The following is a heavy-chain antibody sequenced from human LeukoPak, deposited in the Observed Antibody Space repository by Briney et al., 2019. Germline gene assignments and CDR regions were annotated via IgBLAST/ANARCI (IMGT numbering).Heavy chain of an antibody. CDR3: ARGSLLGYYYYYHMDV. J-gene: IGHJ6*03. D-gene: IGHD2-15*01. CDR2: IKQDGSEK. CDR1: GFTFSSYW. Sequence: GGSLRLSCAASGFTFSSYWMSWVRQAPGKGLEWVANIKQDGSEKYYVDSVKGRFTISRDNAKNSLYLQMNSLRAENTAVYYCARGSLLGYYYYYHMDVWGKGTTVTVSS. V-gene: IGHV3-7*01.